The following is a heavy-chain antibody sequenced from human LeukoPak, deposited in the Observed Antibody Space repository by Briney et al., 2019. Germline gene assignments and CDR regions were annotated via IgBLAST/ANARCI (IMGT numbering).Heavy chain of an antibody. CDR2: IHSDGSTT. D-gene: IGHD2-2*02. CDR1: GFTFSNAW. Sequence: GGSLRLSCAASGFTFSNAWMSWVRQAPGKGLVWVSCIHSDGSTTRYADSVKGRFTISRDNAKNTLYLQMNSLRAEDTAVYYCAKDYSSYIDYWGQGTLVTVSS. J-gene: IGHJ4*02. CDR3: AKDYSSYIDY. V-gene: IGHV3-74*01.